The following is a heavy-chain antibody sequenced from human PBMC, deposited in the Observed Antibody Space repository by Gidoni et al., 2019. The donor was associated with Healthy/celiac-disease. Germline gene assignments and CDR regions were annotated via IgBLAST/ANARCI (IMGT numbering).Heavy chain of an antibody. J-gene: IGHJ3*02. V-gene: IGHV3-30-3*01. CDR2: ISYDGSNK. D-gene: IGHD3-16*02. CDR1: GFTFSSYA. CDR3: ARELRLGELSLEAFDI. Sequence: QVQLVESGGGVVQPGRSLRLSCAASGFTFSSYAMHWVRQAPGKGLEWVAVISYDGSNKYYADSVKGRFTISRDNSKNTLYLQMNSLRAEDTAVYYCARELRLGELSLEAFDIWGQGTMVTVSS.